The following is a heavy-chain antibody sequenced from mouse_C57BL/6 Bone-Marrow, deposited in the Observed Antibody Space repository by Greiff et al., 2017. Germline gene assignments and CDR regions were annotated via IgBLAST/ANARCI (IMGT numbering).Heavy chain of an antibody. CDR3: AIRGSSYFYARDY. V-gene: IGHV5-12*01. Sequence: EVQRVESGGGLVQPGGSLKLSCAASGFTFSDYYMYWVRQTPEKRLEWVAYISNGGGSTYYPDTVKGRFTISRDNAKNTLYLQMSRLKSEDTAMYYFAIRGSSYFYARDYWGQGTSVTVSS. CDR2: ISNGGGST. D-gene: IGHD1-1*01. CDR1: GFTFSDYY. J-gene: IGHJ4*01.